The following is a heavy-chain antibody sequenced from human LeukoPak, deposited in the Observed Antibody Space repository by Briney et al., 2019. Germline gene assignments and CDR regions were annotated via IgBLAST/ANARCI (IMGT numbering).Heavy chain of an antibody. D-gene: IGHD3-3*02. CDR3: ARQRADRIFGVVMGFGLDY. CDR1: GGPFSSYY. J-gene: IGHJ4*02. V-gene: IGHV4-59*12. Sequence: SETLSLTCTVSGGPFSSYYWSWIRQPAGKGLEWVGYIYYTGSANYNPSLKSRVTMSVDTSKSQFSLKLSSVTAADTAVYYCARQRADRIFGVVMGFGLDYWGRGTLVTVSS. CDR2: IYYTGSA.